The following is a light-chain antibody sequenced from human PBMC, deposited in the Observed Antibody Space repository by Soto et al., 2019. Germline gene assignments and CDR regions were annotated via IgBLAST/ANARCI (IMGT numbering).Light chain of an antibody. V-gene: IGKV1-9*01. CDR1: QGINNF. Sequence: DIQLTQSPSFLSASVRDRVTITCRASQGINNFLAWYQQKPGKVPKLLIYAASTLQSGVPSRFSGSGSGTEFTLTISSLQPEDFATYYCQQLNSYPRTFGKGNKVEIK. CDR3: QQLNSYPRT. J-gene: IGKJ1*01. CDR2: AAS.